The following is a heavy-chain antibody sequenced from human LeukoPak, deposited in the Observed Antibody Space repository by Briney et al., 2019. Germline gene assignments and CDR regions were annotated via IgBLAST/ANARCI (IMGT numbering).Heavy chain of an antibody. CDR3: ARDRWGYSYGGD. V-gene: IGHV3-48*03. D-gene: IGHD5-18*01. CDR2: ISSSGSTI. J-gene: IGHJ4*02. CDR1: EFTFSSYE. Sequence: GGSLRLSCAASEFTFSSYEMNWVRQAPGKGLEWVSHISSSGSTIYYADSVKGRFTISRDNAKNSLYLQMNSLRAEDTAVYYCARDRWGYSYGGDWGQGTLVTVSS.